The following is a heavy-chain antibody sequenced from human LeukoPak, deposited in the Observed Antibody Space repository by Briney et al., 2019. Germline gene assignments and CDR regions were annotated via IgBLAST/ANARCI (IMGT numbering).Heavy chain of an antibody. Sequence: ASETLSLTCAVYGGSFSRHYWSWIRQPPGKGLEWIGYIYYSGSTNYNPSLKSRVTISVDTSKNQFSLKLSSVTAADTAVYYCAREFDSSGLNAFDIWGQGTMVTVSS. V-gene: IGHV4-59*11. CDR3: AREFDSSGLNAFDI. CDR2: IYYSGST. CDR1: GGSFSRHY. J-gene: IGHJ3*02. D-gene: IGHD3-22*01.